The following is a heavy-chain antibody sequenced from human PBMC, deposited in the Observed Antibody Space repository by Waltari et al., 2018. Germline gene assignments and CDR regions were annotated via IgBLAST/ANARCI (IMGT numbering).Heavy chain of an antibody. CDR2: FDYGGGT. V-gene: IGHV4-31*03. CDR3: ATTLAAAGFAFDY. J-gene: IGHJ4*02. CDR1: GGSISSGGYY. Sequence: QVQLQESGPGLVKPSQNLSLTCTVSGGSISSGGYYWSWIRQHPGKGLEGIGYFDYGGGTYYNPSLKSRVTISVDTSKNQFSLKLSSVTAADTAVYYCATTLAAAGFAFDYWGQGTLVTVSS. D-gene: IGHD6-13*01.